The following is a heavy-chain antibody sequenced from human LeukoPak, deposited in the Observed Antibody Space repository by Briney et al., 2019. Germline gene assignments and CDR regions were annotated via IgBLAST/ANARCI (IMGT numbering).Heavy chain of an antibody. J-gene: IGHJ4*02. D-gene: IGHD1-26*01. CDR1: GYTFTSYG. CDR2: ISAYNGNT. Sequence: ASVKVSCKASGYTFTSYGISWVRQAPGQGLEWMGWISAYNGNTNYAQKLQGRVPMTTDTSTSTAYMELRSLRSDDTAVYYCARDKVGRWDLHSSPKDYWGQGTLVTVSS. V-gene: IGHV1-18*01. CDR3: ARDKVGRWDLHSSPKDY.